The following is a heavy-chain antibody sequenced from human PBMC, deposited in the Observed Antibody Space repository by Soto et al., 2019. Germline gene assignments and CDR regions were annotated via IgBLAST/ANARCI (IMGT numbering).Heavy chain of an antibody. CDR3: ASDYYRLNSGSGFSLDV. CDR2: ISYDGSNK. J-gene: IGHJ6*02. Sequence: QVQLVESGGGVVQPGRSLRLSCAASGFTFSSYAMHWVRQAPGKGLEWVAVISYDGSNKYYADSVKGRFTISRDNSXNXXYLQMNSLRAEDTAVYYCASDYYRLNSGSGFSLDVWGQGTTVTVSS. D-gene: IGHD5-12*01. CDR1: GFTFSSYA. V-gene: IGHV3-30-3*01.